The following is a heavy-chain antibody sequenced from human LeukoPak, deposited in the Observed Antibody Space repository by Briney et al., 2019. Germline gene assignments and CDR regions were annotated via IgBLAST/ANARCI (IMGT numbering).Heavy chain of an antibody. V-gene: IGHV3-23*01. D-gene: IGHD6-13*01. CDR3: AKPDWVSDERDAFDI. J-gene: IGHJ3*02. CDR2: ISGGGDK. Sequence: PGGSLRLSCAASGFTFSTYAMSWVRQAPGKGLEWVTTISGGGDKQYADHVKGRFTVSRDNSKNTLYLQMNSLRAEDTAVYYCAKPDWVSDERDAFDIWGQGTMVTVSS. CDR1: GFTFSTYA.